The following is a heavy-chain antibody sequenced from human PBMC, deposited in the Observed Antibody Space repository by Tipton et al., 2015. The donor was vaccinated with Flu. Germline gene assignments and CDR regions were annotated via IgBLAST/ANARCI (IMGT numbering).Heavy chain of an antibody. J-gene: IGHJ6*02. V-gene: IGHV3-33*01. CDR3: ARDEGVVNYYFGMDV. CDR1: GFDFSVYG. CDR2: IWYDGSNT. Sequence: SLRLSCKASGFDFSVYGMHWVRQAPGKGLEWVAVIWYDGSNTHYADSVKGRFTISRDNSRNTLYLQMNGQRVEDTAVYYCARDEGVVNYYFGMDVWGQGTTISVSS.